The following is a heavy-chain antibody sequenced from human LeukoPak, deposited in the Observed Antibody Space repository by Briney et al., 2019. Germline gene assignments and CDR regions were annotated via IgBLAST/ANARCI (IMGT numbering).Heavy chain of an antibody. V-gene: IGHV3-9*01. CDR1: GFTFDDYA. D-gene: IGHD1-26*01. CDR2: ISWNSGSI. Sequence: PGRSLRLSCAASGFTFDDYAMPWVRQAPGKGLEWVSGISWNSGSIGYADSVKGRFTISRDNAKNSLYLQMNSLRAEDTAVYYCARATGSYYSLGYWGQGTLVTVSS. CDR3: ARATGSYYSLGY. J-gene: IGHJ4*02.